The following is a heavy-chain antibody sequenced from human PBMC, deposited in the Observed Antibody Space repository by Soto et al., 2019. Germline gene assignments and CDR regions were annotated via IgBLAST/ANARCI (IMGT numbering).Heavy chain of an antibody. CDR1: GATLDTFIDFG. CDR3: ARGVATKILVLMYAAPEN. V-gene: IGHV1-69*12. Sequence: QVQLVQSGAEVKKPGVSVKVSCMASGATLDTFIDFGVTWVRGAPGHGLEWMGGIIPVVGTADYAQKFQAILTINADECTRTAYMELSILCSRDTAVYYCARGVATKILVLMYAAPENWGQGTMVTVPS. D-gene: IGHD5-12*01. J-gene: IGHJ3*01. CDR2: IIPVVGTA.